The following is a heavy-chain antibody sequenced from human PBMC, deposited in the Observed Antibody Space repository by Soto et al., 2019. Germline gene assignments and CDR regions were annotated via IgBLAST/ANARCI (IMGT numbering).Heavy chain of an antibody. CDR3: ARGGRGGSFDY. Sequence: EVQLVESGGGLVQPGGSLRLSCAASEFTLSNYWMHWVRQGPGKGPVWVSRIAGGGAGTTYADSVKGRFTISRDIAKNTLYLQMSSLRAEDTAVYYCARGGRGGSFDYWGQGTLVTVSS. J-gene: IGHJ4*02. CDR1: EFTLSNYW. D-gene: IGHD5-12*01. V-gene: IGHV3-74*01. CDR2: IAGGGAGT.